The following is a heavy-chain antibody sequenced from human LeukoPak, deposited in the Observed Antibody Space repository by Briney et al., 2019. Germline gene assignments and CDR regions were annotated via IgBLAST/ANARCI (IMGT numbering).Heavy chain of an antibody. D-gene: IGHD1-26*01. V-gene: IGHV3-23*01. CDR1: GFTFSSYA. CDR3: AKGEELPDDGYFDL. CDR2: ISGSGGSI. Sequence: PGGSLRLSCAASGFTFSSYAMSWVRQAPGKGLEWVSAISGSGGSIYYADSVKGRFTTSRDNSKNTLYLQMNSLRAEDTAVYYCAKGEELPDDGYFDLWGRGTLVTVSS. J-gene: IGHJ2*01.